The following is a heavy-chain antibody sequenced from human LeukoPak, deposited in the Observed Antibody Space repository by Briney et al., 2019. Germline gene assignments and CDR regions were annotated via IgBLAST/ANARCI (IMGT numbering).Heavy chain of an antibody. D-gene: IGHD1-26*01. CDR1: GITFSSHW. V-gene: IGHV3-74*01. J-gene: IGHJ4*02. CDR3: AGVGATLDY. Sequence: PGGSPRLSCEASGITFSSHWMHWVRQAPGKGLVWVARINPDGSSTSYADSVKGRFSISRDNAKNTLYLQMNSLRAEDTAVYYCAGVGATLDYWGQGTLVTVS. CDR2: INPDGSST.